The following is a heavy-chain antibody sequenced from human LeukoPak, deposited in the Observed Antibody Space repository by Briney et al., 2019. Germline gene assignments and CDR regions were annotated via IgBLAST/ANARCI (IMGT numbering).Heavy chain of an antibody. CDR3: ARDDFGGYDFDY. CDR1: GFIFSSYA. J-gene: IGHJ4*02. V-gene: IGHV3-23*01. D-gene: IGHD3-10*01. Sequence: PGGSLRLSCAASGFIFSSYAMSWVRQAPGKGLEWVSGISGSGGSTYYADSVKGRFTISRDNSKNTLYLQMNSLRAEDTAVYYCARDDFGGYDFDYWGQGTLVTVSS. CDR2: ISGSGGST.